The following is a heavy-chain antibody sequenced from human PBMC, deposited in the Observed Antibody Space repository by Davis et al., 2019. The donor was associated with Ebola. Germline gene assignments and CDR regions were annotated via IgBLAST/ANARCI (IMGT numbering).Heavy chain of an antibody. CDR1: GGSFSGYY. D-gene: IGHD4-17*01. CDR2: IYYSGTT. V-gene: IGHV4-59*12. J-gene: IGHJ3*02. Sequence: SETLSLTCAVYGGSFSGYYYNWIRQPPGRGLEWIGNIYYSGTTNLNPSLKSRVTISVDTSKNQFSLKLSSVTAADTAVYYCARADYGDYVPAFDIWGQGTMVTVSS. CDR3: ARADYGDYVPAFDI.